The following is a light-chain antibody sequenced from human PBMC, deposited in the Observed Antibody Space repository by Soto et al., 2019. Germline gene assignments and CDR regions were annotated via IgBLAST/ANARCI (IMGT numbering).Light chain of an antibody. V-gene: IGKV1-13*02. CDR1: QGISSA. Sequence: AIQLTQSPSSLSASVGDRVTITCRASQGISSALAWYQQKPGKSPNLLIYDVSSLESGVPSRFSGSGSGTDFTLTISSLQPEDFATYYCQQFNTYPALTFGGGPKVEIK. J-gene: IGKJ4*01. CDR3: QQFNTYPALT. CDR2: DVS.